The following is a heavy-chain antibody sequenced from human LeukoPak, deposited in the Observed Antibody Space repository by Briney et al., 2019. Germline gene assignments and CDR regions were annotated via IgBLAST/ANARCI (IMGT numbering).Heavy chain of an antibody. Sequence: SETLSLTCTVSGDSISSGYNFWGWIRQPPGKGLEWIGNIYYSGSTYYSPSLKSRVTMPVDTSKNQFSLKLSSVTAADTGVYYCARLSCSSSTCYFPNAFDVWGHGTMVTVSS. CDR3: ARLSCSSSTCYFPNAFDV. CDR1: GDSISSGYNF. CDR2: IYYSGST. V-gene: IGHV4-39*01. D-gene: IGHD2-2*01. J-gene: IGHJ3*01.